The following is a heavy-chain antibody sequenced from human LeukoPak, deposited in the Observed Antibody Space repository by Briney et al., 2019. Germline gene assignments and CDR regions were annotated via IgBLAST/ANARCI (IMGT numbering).Heavy chain of an antibody. CDR2: IYPSGST. CDR1: GGSISSYY. CDR3: ARVDDSSGYPYYNYWYFDL. Sequence: NSSETLSLTCTVSGGSISSYYWSWIRQPAGKGLEWIGRIYPSGSTNYNPSLKSGVTMSVDTSMNQFSLKLSSVTAADTAVYYCARVDDSSGYPYYNYWYFDLWGRGTLVTVSS. J-gene: IGHJ2*01. V-gene: IGHV4-4*07. D-gene: IGHD3-22*01.